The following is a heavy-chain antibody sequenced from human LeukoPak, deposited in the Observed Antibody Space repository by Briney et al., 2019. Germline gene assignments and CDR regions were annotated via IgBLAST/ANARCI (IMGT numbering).Heavy chain of an antibody. Sequence: ASVKVSCKASGYTFTSYGISWVRQAPGQGLEWMGWMNPNSGNTGYAQKFQGRVTMTRNTSISTAYMELSSLRSEDTAMYYCARASAAAGTYYYYYGMDVWGQGTTVTVSS. CDR1: GYTFTSYG. D-gene: IGHD6-13*01. V-gene: IGHV1-8*02. CDR2: MNPNSGNT. J-gene: IGHJ6*02. CDR3: ARASAAAGTYYYYYGMDV.